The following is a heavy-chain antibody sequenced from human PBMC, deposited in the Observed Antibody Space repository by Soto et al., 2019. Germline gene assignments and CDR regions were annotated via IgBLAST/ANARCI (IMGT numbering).Heavy chain of an antibody. V-gene: IGHV1-18*01. CDR2: ISAYNGNT. J-gene: IGHJ6*02. CDR3: ARQVGNRRTYNGMDV. CDR1: GYTFTSYG. Sequence: GASVKVSCKASGYTFTSYGISWVRQAPGQGLEWMGWISAYNGNTNYAQKLQGRDTMATDTSTSTAYMELRSLRSDDTAVYYCARQVGNRRTYNGMDVRGQGTTVTVSS. D-gene: IGHD2-15*01.